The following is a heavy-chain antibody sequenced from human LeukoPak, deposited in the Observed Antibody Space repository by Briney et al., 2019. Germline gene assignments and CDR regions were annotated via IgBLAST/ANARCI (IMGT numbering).Heavy chain of an antibody. Sequence: SQTLSLTCTVSGGSISSGGYSWSWIRQHPGKGLEWIGYIYYSVSTYYNPSLKSRVTISVDTSKNQFSLKLSSVTAADTAVYYCARGRGYDSSGYGYGMDVWGQGTTVTVSS. CDR2: IYYSVST. J-gene: IGHJ6*02. D-gene: IGHD3-22*01. V-gene: IGHV4-31*03. CDR3: ARGRGYDSSGYGYGMDV. CDR1: GGSISSGGYS.